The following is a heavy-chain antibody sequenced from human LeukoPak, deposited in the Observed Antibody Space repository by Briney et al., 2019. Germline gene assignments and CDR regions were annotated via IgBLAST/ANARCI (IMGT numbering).Heavy chain of an antibody. V-gene: IGHV3-53*01. D-gene: IGHD3-10*01. Sequence: GGSLRLSCAASGFTVSSNYMSWVRQAPGKGLEWVSVIYSGGSTYYADSVKGRFTISRDNSKTTLYLQMNSLRAEDTAVYYCARDKVGGSDYYFDYWGQGTLVTVSS. CDR3: ARDKVGGSDYYFDY. CDR1: GFTVSSNY. CDR2: IYSGGST. J-gene: IGHJ4*02.